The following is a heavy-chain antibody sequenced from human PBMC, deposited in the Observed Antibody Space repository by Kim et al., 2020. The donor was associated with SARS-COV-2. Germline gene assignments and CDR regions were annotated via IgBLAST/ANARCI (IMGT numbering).Heavy chain of an antibody. D-gene: IGHD3-16*01. CDR3: VRDRMGGTCDI. J-gene: IGHJ3*02. CDR2: ITKSSSTI. V-gene: IGHV3-48*02. Sequence: GGSLRLSCATSGFTFSAYDMNWVRRAPGKGLEWVSCITKSSSTIYYADSVKGRFTISRDNAKNSLYLQMNSLRDEDTAVYYCVRDRMGGTCDILGQVTM. CDR1: GFTFSAYD.